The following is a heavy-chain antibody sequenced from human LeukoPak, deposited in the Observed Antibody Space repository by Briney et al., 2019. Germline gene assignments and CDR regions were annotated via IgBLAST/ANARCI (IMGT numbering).Heavy chain of an antibody. V-gene: IGHV3-23*01. CDR2: ISGSGGST. D-gene: IGHD3-22*01. CDR1: GITFSDSA. Sequence: GGSLRLSCAASGITFSDSAMSWVRQAPGEGLECVSGISGSGGSTYYADSVKGRFTISRDNSKNTLYLQMNSLRAEDTAVYYCAKRRGDHYDSSGYRYYYYMDIWGKGTTVTVSS. J-gene: IGHJ6*03. CDR3: AKRRGDHYDSSGYRYYYYMDI.